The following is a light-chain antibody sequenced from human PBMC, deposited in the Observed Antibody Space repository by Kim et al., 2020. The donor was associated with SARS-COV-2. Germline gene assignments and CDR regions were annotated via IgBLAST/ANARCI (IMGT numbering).Light chain of an antibody. Sequence: PGKTARITRGGNNIGKKSVPWYQQKPGQAPVLVIYYDSDRPSGIPERFSGSNSGNTATLTISRVEAGDEADYYCQVWDSSSDHPVFGGGTQLTVL. CDR3: QVWDSSSDHPV. V-gene: IGLV3-21*04. CDR2: YDS. J-gene: IGLJ3*02. CDR1: NIGKKS.